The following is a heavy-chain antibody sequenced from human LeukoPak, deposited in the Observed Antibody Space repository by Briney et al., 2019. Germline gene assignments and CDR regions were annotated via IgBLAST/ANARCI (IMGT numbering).Heavy chain of an antibody. CDR1: GGSISSSSYY. CDR3: ARESYDILTGYYETHYYYYMDV. D-gene: IGHD3-9*01. Sequence: SETLSLTCTVSGGSISSSSYYWGWIRQPPGKGLEWIGSIYYSGSTYYNPSLKSRVTISVDTSKNQFSLKLSSVTAADTAVYYCARESYDILTGYYETHYYYYMDVWGKGTTVTISS. CDR2: IYYSGST. J-gene: IGHJ6*03. V-gene: IGHV4-39*02.